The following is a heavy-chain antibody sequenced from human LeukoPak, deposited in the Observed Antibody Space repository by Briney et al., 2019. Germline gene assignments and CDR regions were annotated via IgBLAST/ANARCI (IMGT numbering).Heavy chain of an antibody. V-gene: IGHV4-34*01. CDR3: ARGLFIVVVVAARELGWFDP. CDR1: GGSISSDH. J-gene: IGHJ5*02. CDR2: INHSGST. D-gene: IGHD2-15*01. Sequence: SETLSLTCSVSGGSISSDHWNWIRQPPGKGLEWIGEINHSGSTNYNPSLKSRVTISVDTSKNQFSLKLSSVTAADTAVYYCARGLFIVVVVAARELGWFDPWGQGTLVTVSS.